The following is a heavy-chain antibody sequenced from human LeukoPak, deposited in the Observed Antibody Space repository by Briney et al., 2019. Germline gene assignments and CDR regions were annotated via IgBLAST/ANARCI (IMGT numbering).Heavy chain of an antibody. D-gene: IGHD5-12*01. J-gene: IGHJ4*02. CDR3: TSNEVDSGYEHFDY. CDR1: GFTFSGSA. V-gene: IGHV3-73*01. Sequence: GGSLRLSCAASGFTFSGSAMHWVHQASGKGLEWVGRIRSKANSYATAYAASVKGRFTISRDDSKNTAYLQMNSLKTEDTAVYYCTSNEVDSGYEHFDYWGQGTLVTVSS. CDR2: IRSKANSYAT.